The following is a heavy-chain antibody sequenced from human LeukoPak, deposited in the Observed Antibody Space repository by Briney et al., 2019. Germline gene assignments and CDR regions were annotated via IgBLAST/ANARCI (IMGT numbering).Heavy chain of an antibody. V-gene: IGHV4-39*07. CDR2: IYYSGST. CDR3: ATEKGPFGFGEY. J-gene: IGHJ4*02. CDR1: GGSISSSSYY. Sequence: PSETLSLTCTVSGGSISSSSYYWGWIRQPPGKGLEWIGSIYYSGSTYYNPSLKSRVTISVDTSKNQFSLKLSSVTAADTAVYYCATEKGPFGFGEYGGQGTLVTVSS. D-gene: IGHD3-10*01.